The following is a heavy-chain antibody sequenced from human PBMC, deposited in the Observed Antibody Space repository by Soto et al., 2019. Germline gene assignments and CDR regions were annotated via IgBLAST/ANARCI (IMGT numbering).Heavy chain of an antibody. V-gene: IGHV3-23*01. CDR2: ISGSGGST. CDR3: ENVFGNYYYGSGSYYNDVGYDIDY. CDR1: GFTFSSYA. D-gene: IGHD3-10*01. Sequence: GGSLRLSCAASGFTFSSYAMSWVRQAPGKGLEWVSAISGSGGSTYYADSVKGRFTISRDNSKNTLYLQMNSLRAEDTVVYCGENVFGNYYYGSGSYYNDVGYDIDYWGQGTLVTVSS. J-gene: IGHJ4*02.